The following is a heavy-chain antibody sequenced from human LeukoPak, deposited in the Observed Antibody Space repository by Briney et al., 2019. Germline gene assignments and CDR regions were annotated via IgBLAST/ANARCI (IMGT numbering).Heavy chain of an antibody. V-gene: IGHV1-18*04. CDR3: ARDTRIQLWLQPPFDY. CDR2: ISAYNGNR. Sequence: ASVKVSCKASGYTFTGHYMHWVRQAPGQGLEWMGWISAYNGNRNYAQKLQGRVTMTTDTSTNTAYMELRSLRSDDTAVYYCARDTRIQLWLQPPFDYWGQGTLVSVSS. D-gene: IGHD5-18*01. CDR1: GYTFTGHY. J-gene: IGHJ4*02.